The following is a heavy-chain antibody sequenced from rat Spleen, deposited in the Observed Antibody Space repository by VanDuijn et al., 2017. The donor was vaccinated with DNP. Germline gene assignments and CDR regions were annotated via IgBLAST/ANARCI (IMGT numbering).Heavy chain of an antibody. V-gene: IGHV5S10*01. J-gene: IGHJ3*01. CDR3: ATSSYFGYDYGFAY. CDR2: IIYDGSSN. D-gene: IGHD1-7*01. CDR1: GFTFSDYA. Sequence: EVQLVESGGGLVQPGNSLKLSCAASGFTFSDYAMAWVRQSPKKGLEWVATIIYDGSSNIYRDSGGGRCTISREYARSTLYRQMDSLRSEDTATYYCATSSYFGYDYGFAYWGQGTLVTVSS.